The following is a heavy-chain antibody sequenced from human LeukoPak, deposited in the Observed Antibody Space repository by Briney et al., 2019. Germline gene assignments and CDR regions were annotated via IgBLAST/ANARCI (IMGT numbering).Heavy chain of an antibody. V-gene: IGHV3-30*03. CDR1: GFTFSSYG. J-gene: IGHJ5*02. D-gene: IGHD3-10*01. CDR3: ARDSGDYYPFDP. CDR2: ISYDGSNK. Sequence: GGSLRLSCAASGFTFSSYGMHWVRQAPGKGLEWVAVISYDGSNKYYADSVKGRFTISRDNSKNTLYLQMNSLRAEDTAVYYCARDSGDYYPFDPWGQGTLVTVSS.